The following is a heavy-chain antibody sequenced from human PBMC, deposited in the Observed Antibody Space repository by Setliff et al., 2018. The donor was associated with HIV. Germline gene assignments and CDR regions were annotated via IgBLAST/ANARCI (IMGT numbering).Heavy chain of an antibody. J-gene: IGHJ4*02. CDR1: GGTFTLYT. CDR2: IITMLGTV. D-gene: IGHD2-21*02. CDR3: ARGQNRGDDYFDY. V-gene: IGHV1-69*08. Sequence: SVKVSCKAAGGTFTLYTLTWVRQAPGQGLEWMGGIITMLGTVNYAQRFQGRVTITADKSTSTAYMELKSLRSDDTAVYYCARGQNRGDDYFDYWGQGTLVTVSS.